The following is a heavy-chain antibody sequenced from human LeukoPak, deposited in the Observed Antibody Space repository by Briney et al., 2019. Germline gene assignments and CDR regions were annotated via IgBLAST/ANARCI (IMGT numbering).Heavy chain of an antibody. Sequence: ASVKVSCKASGYTFISYGISWVRQAPGQGLEWMGWISAHNGNTNYAQKLQGRVTMTTDTSTSTASMELRSLRSGDTAVYYCARAINYYGSGSYGGYFDYWGQGTLVTVSS. D-gene: IGHD3-10*01. CDR1: GYTFISYG. J-gene: IGHJ4*02. V-gene: IGHV1-18*01. CDR3: ARAINYYGSGSYGGYFDY. CDR2: ISAHNGNT.